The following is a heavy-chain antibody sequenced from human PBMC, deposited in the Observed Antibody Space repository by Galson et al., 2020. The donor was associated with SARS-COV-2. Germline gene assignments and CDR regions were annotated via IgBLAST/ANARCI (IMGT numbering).Heavy chain of an antibody. J-gene: IGHJ5*02. CDR2: ISGSGGST. D-gene: IGHD3-10*01. CDR1: GFTFSSYA. CDR3: AKEDGITMVRGVIMYPNWFDP. Sequence: GGSLRLSCAASGFTFSSYAMSWVRQAPGQGLEWVSAISGSGGSTYYADTVKGRFTISRDNSKNTLYLQMNSLRAEDTAVYYCAKEDGITMVRGVIMYPNWFDPWGQGTLVTVSS. V-gene: IGHV3-23*01.